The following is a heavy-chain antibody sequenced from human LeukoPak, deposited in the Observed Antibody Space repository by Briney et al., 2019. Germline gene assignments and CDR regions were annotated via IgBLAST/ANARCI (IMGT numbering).Heavy chain of an antibody. D-gene: IGHD3-16*01. J-gene: IGHJ4*02. Sequence: GGSLRLSCAASGFTFSSYEMNWVRQAPGKGLEWVSYISSLSGTIDYADSVKGRFIISRDNAKNSLFLQMNSLRAEDTAVYYCVRDQGGAVSYWGQGTLVTVSS. CDR3: VRDQGGAVSY. V-gene: IGHV3-48*03. CDR2: ISSLSGTI. CDR1: GFTFSSYE.